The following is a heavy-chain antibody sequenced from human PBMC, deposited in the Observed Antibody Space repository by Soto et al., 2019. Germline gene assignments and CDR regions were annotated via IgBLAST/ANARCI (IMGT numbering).Heavy chain of an antibody. Sequence: VQLLESGGDLVQPGGSLRLSCVASGFILNNYAMSWVRQAPGKGLEWVSTIGGTDGDSDGVPWYEDSVKGRVTISRNSSANTLVLHMDNLSAGDAALYYCVKRGRNWGAFDFWGQGTTVVVSS. D-gene: IGHD7-27*01. V-gene: IGHV3-23*01. CDR2: IGGTDGDSDGVP. CDR3: VKRGRNWGAFDF. CDR1: GFILNNYA. J-gene: IGHJ3*01.